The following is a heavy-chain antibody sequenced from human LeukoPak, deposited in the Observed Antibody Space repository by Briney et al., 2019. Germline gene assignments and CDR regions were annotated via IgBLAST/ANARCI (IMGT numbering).Heavy chain of an antibody. Sequence: GGSLRLSCAASGFTFSSCDMNWVRQAPGKGLEWVAFIRYDGSNKHYADSLKGRVTISRDNSKNMLYLQVNSLSAEDTAVYYCARDGTYFFTGSFDYWGQGTLVTVSS. CDR2: IRYDGSNK. CDR1: GFTFSSCD. D-gene: IGHD3-9*01. J-gene: IGHJ4*02. CDR3: ARDGTYFFTGSFDY. V-gene: IGHV3-30*02.